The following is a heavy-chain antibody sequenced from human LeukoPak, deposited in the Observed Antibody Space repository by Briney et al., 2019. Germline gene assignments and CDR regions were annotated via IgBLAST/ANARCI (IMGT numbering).Heavy chain of an antibody. CDR3: ARATHYYESSGYDY. J-gene: IGHJ4*02. CDR2: ISWDGGST. V-gene: IGHV3-43D*03. Sequence: PGGSLRLSCAASGFTFDDYAMHWVRQAPGKGLEWVSLISWDGGSTYYADSVKGRFTISRDNSKNSLYLQMNSLRAEDTALYYCARATHYYESSGYDYWGQGTLVTVSS. D-gene: IGHD3-22*01. CDR1: GFTFDDYA.